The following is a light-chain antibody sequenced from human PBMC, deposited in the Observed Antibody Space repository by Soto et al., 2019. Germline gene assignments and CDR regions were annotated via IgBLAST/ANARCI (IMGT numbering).Light chain of an antibody. V-gene: IGKV2-28*01. CDR1: QSLLHSNSTHY. CDR2: LGS. CDR3: MQAFLTPYT. J-gene: IGKJ2*01. Sequence: DIVMTQSPLYLPVTPGEPASISCRSSQSLLHSNSTHYLDWYVQKPVQSPHLLIFLGSNRASGVPDRFSGSGSGTDFTLNISRVEAEDVGVYYCMQAFLTPYTFGQGTNLEI.